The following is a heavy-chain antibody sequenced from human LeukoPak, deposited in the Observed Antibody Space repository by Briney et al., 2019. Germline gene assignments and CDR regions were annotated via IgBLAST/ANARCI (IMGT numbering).Heavy chain of an antibody. Sequence: PSETLSLTCTVSGGSLSSNSYYWSWIRQPPGKGLEWLGEINHSGSTNYNPSLKSRVTISVDTSKNQFSLKLSSVTAADTAVYYCARGPGYCSGGSCPIDYWGQGTLVTVSS. CDR1: GGSLSSNSYY. CDR2: INHSGST. V-gene: IGHV4-39*07. J-gene: IGHJ4*02. CDR3: ARGPGYCSGGSCPIDY. D-gene: IGHD2-15*01.